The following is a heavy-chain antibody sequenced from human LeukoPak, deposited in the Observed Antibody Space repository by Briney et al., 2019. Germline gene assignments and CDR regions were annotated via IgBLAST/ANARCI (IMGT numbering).Heavy chain of an antibody. CDR3: ARMVYYYDSSGYNYYFHK. CDR2: ISSSSTL. V-gene: IGHV3-48*01. CDR1: GFTFSSYS. J-gene: IGHJ4*02. D-gene: IGHD3-22*01. Sequence: GGSRRLSCAASGFTFSSYSMSWVRQAPGKGLEWVAYISSSSTLHYADPVKGRFTISRDTSKNTLSLQMNGLRAEDTAFYYCARMVYYYDSSGYNYYFHKWGQGTLVTVSS.